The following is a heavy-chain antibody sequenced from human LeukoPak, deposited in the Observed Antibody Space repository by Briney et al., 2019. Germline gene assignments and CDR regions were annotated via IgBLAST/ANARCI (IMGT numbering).Heavy chain of an antibody. CDR1: GGTFSSYA. CDR3: AREGGYSSSSPYYYMDV. D-gene: IGHD6-6*01. V-gene: IGHV1-69*05. CDR2: IIPIFGTA. Sequence: SVKVSCKASGGTFSSYAISWVRQAPGPGLEWMGGIIPIFGTANYAQKFQGRVTITTDESTSTAYMELSSLRSEDTAVYYCAREGGYSSSSPYYYMDVWGKGTTVTVSS. J-gene: IGHJ6*03.